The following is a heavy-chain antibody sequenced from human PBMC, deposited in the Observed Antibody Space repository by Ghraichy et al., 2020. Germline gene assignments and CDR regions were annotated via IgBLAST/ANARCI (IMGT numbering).Heavy chain of an antibody. CDR1: GFTFDDYA. Sequence: LSLTCAASGFTFDDYAMHWVRQAPGKGLKWVSGISWNSGSIGYADSVKGRFTIPRDNAKNSLYLQMNSLRAEDTALYYCAKVAGGYYDSSKALDYWGQGTLVTVSS. CDR2: ISWNSGSI. D-gene: IGHD3-22*01. V-gene: IGHV3-9*01. J-gene: IGHJ4*02. CDR3: AKVAGGYYDSSKALDY.